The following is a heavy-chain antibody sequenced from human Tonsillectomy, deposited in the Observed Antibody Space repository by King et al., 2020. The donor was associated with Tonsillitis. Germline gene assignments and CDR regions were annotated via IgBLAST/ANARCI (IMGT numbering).Heavy chain of an antibody. CDR1: GFTFSSYA. V-gene: IGHV3-30-3*01. CDR3: ARGLEGLGYSSRSFGY. CDR2: ISYDGSNK. D-gene: IGHD6-13*01. Sequence: VQLVESGGGVVQPGRSLRLSCAASGFTFSSYAMHWVRQAPGKGLEWVAVISYDGSNKYYADSVKGRFTISRDNSKNTLYLQMNSLRAEDTAVYYCARGLEGLGYSSRSFGYWGQGTLVPVSS. J-gene: IGHJ4*02.